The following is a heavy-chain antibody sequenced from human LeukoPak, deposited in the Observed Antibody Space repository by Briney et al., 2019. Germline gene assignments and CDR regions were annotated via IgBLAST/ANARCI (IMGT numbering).Heavy chain of an antibody. CDR2: ILGSGGGDTT. CDR3: AKGGGGGIAAAGGAFDI. V-gene: IGHV3-23*01. CDR1: GFTFSSYA. Sequence: GGSLRLSCAASGFTFSSYAMSWVRQAPGKGLEWVSSILGSGGGDTTYYADSVKGRFTISRDNSKNTLYLQMNSLRAEDTAVYYCAKGGGGGIAAAGGAFDIWGQGTMVTVSS. J-gene: IGHJ3*02. D-gene: IGHD6-13*01.